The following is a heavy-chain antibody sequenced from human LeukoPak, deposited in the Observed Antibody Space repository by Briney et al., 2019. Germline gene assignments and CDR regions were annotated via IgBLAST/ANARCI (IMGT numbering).Heavy chain of an antibody. CDR2: ISGSSDYI. Sequence: PGGSLRLSCAGSGFIFSRSGMNWVRQAPGKGLEWVSSISGSSDYIYYADSVKGRSTISRDNAENSLYLQMNSLRAEDTAVYYCASHDSSSWYIPNFDYWGQGTLVTVSS. V-gene: IGHV3-21*01. J-gene: IGHJ4*02. D-gene: IGHD6-13*01. CDR1: GFIFSRSG. CDR3: ASHDSSSWYIPNFDY.